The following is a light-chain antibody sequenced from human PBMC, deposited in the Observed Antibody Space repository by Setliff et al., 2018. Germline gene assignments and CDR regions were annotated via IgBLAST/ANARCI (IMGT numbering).Light chain of an antibody. CDR3: SSYTSSSTYVV. J-gene: IGLJ2*01. Sequence: QSVLTQPPSVSGAPGQRVTISCTGSSSNIGAGYDVHWYQQLPGTAPKLLIYGNSNRPSGVPDRFSGSKSGTSASLAITGLQAEDEADYYCSSYTSSSTYVVFGGGTKVTVL. CDR2: GNS. V-gene: IGLV1-40*01. CDR1: SSNIGAGYD.